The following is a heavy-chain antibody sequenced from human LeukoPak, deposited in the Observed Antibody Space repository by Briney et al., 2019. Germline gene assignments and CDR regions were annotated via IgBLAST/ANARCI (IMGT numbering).Heavy chain of an antibody. CDR1: GFTFSNYW. CDR2: IKQDRSEK. V-gene: IGHV3-7*01. J-gene: IGHJ6*04. Sequence: GGSLRLSCVASGFTFSNYWMSWVRQAPGKGLEWVANIKQDRSEKYYVDSVKGRFTISRDNAKNSLYLQMNSLRAEDTAVYYCAELGITMIGGVWGKGTTVTISS. D-gene: IGHD3-10*02. CDR3: AELGITMIGGV.